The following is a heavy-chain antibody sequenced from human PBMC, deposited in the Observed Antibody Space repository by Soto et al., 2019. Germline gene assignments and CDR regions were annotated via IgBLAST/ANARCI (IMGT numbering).Heavy chain of an antibody. V-gene: IGHV3-30*04. Sequence: GGSLRLSCAASGFTFSSYVMHWVRQAPGKGLEWVAAISKDGSNEFYTDSVKGRFTISRDNSKNTLYLQMQSLRTEGTAVYYCARYVVGFDYWGQGTLVTVSS. D-gene: IGHD2-21*01. CDR1: GFTFSSYV. CDR3: ARYVVGFDY. J-gene: IGHJ4*02. CDR2: ISKDGSNE.